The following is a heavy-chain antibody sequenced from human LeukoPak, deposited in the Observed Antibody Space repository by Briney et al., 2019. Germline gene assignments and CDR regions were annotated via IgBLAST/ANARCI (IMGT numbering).Heavy chain of an antibody. Sequence: SETLSLTCTVSGDSITSYFWSWIRQPPGKGLEWVGYIFYSGITNYNPSLKSRVTISVDTSKNQFSLKLSSVTAADTAVYYCARLWDIVVVPAASGWFDPWGQGTLVTVSS. J-gene: IGHJ5*02. D-gene: IGHD2-2*01. V-gene: IGHV4-59*01. CDR1: GDSITSYF. CDR2: IFYSGIT. CDR3: ARLWDIVVVPAASGWFDP.